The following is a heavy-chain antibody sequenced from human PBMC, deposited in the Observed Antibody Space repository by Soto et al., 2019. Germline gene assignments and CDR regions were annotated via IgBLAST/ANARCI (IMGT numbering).Heavy chain of an antibody. D-gene: IGHD3-16*01. CDR3: ARMATFGSLNWFDP. Sequence: SVKVTCKCSGYSFTDNDVSWVRQAIGQGLEWMGWMNPGSGDTGYAQKFQGRATMTRDISIATAYLELSSLRSDDTAIYYCARMATFGSLNWFDPWGQGTLVTVSS. J-gene: IGHJ5*02. CDR1: GYSFTDND. CDR2: MNPGSGDT. V-gene: IGHV1-8*01.